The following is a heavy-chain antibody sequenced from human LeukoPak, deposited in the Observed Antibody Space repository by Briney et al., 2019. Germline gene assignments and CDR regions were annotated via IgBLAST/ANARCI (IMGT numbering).Heavy chain of an antibody. Sequence: KHGESLKISCKGSGYSFSTYWIGWVRQMPGKGLEWMGIISPSDSDTRYSPSFQGQVTISADKSISTAYLQWSSLKASDTDIYYCARQAAVPSPGIDYWGQGTLLTVSS. D-gene: IGHD6-19*01. CDR1: GYSFSTYW. J-gene: IGHJ4*02. CDR3: ARQAAVPSPGIDY. V-gene: IGHV5-51*01. CDR2: ISPSDSDT.